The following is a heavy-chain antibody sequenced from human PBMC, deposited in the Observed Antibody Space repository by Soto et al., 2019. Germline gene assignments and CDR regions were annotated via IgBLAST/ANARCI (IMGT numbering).Heavy chain of an antibody. CDR2: INPSGGYT. V-gene: IGHV1-46*03. D-gene: IGHD2-15*01. CDR1: GYTFTSYY. J-gene: IGHJ5*02. Sequence: GASVKVSCKASGYTFTSYYMNWVRQAPGQGLEWLGIINPSGGYTTYAQRFLGRVTMTSDTSTSTAYLQLNSLKAEDTARYFCTRVCSGGTCYFDPWGQGTLVTVSS. CDR3: TRVCSGGTCYFDP.